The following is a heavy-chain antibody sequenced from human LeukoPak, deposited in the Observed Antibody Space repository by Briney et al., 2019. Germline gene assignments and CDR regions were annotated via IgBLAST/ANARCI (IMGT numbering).Heavy chain of an antibody. J-gene: IGHJ4*02. V-gene: IGHV4-39*01. CDR2: IYYSGST. D-gene: IGHD6-13*01. Sequence: SETLSLTCTVSGGSISSSSYYWGWIRQPPGKGLEWIGSIYYSGSTYYNPSLKSRVTISVDTSKNQFSLKLSSVTAADTAVYYCARQGSGGIYWGQGTLVTVSS. CDR1: GGSISSSSYY. CDR3: ARQGSGGIY.